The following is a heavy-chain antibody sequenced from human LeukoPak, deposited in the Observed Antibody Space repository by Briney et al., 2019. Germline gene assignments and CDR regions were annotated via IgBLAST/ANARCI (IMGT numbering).Heavy chain of an antibody. CDR1: GFTFSSYG. D-gene: IGHD6-25*01. CDR2: IWYDGSNK. CDR3: ARLSTAAADSDY. Sequence: GGSLRLSCAASGFTFSSYGMHWVRQAPGKGLEWVAVIWYDGSNKYYADSVKGRFTISRDNSKNTLYLQMNSLRAEDTAVYYCARLSTAAADSDYWGQGTLVTVSS. J-gene: IGHJ4*02. V-gene: IGHV3-33*01.